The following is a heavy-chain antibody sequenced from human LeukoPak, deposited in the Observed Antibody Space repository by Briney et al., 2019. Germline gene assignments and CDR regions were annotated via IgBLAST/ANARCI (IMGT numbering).Heavy chain of an antibody. V-gene: IGHV4-39*07. J-gene: IGHJ5*02. Sequence: PSETLSLTCSVSGGSISSTSCYWGWMHQPPGKGLERIGGIYYSGSTYYNLSLQSRVTIAVDSSKKEFSLRLCSVSAAVTALYYCASLQKPGWFDPWGQGTLVTVSP. CDR3: ASLQKPGWFDP. D-gene: IGHD4-11*01. CDR1: GGSISSTSCY. CDR2: IYYSGST.